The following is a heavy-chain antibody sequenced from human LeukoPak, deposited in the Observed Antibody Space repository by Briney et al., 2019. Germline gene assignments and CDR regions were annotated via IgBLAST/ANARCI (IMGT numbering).Heavy chain of an antibody. CDR2: MNYNSGNT. J-gene: IGHJ6*03. CDR1: GYTFTSFD. CDR3: ARESPRRGTIFGVVSFPGHYYYYMDV. D-gene: IGHD3-3*01. Sequence: ASVKGSCKASGYTFTSFDINWVRQATGQGLEWMGWMNYNSGNTGYAQKFQGRVTMTTDTSTSTDYMELSRLRSDDTAVYYCARESPRRGTIFGVVSFPGHYYYYMDVWGKGTTVTVSS. V-gene: IGHV1-8*01.